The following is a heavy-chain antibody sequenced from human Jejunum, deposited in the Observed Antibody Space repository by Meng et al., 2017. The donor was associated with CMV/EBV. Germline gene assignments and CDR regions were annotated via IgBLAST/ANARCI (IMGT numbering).Heavy chain of an antibody. CDR1: GLSFSSSW. J-gene: IGHJ1*01. V-gene: IGHV3-74*01. D-gene: IGHD3-10*01. Sequence: SGLSFSSSWMHWVRQSPGKGLLWVSCIPSAGGEPRYADSVKGRFTISRDNGKNTVFLHMDSLRDDDTGVYYCASAPSGLGFTEATNWGQGTLVIVSS. CDR2: IPSAGGEP. CDR3: ASAPSGLGFTEATN.